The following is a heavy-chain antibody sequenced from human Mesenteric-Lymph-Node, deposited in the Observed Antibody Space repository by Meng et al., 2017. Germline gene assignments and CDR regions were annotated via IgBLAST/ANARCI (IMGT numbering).Heavy chain of an antibody. D-gene: IGHD1-7*01. CDR3: GRDQGRELINH. Sequence: QVPLQESGPGPVKPSGTLSLTCTVSGDSISSDIWWSWVRQPPGKGLEWIGEVYHRGDTNYNPSLKSRVDISVDKSKNQFYLSLFSVTAADTAVYYCGRDQGRELINHWGQGTLVTVSS. V-gene: IGHV4-4*02. CDR1: GDSISSDIW. J-gene: IGHJ4*02. CDR2: VYHRGDT.